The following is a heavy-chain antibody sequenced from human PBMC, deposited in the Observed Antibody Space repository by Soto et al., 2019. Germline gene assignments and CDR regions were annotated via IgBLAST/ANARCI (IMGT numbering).Heavy chain of an antibody. CDR1: GYSISSGYY. CDR2: IYHSGST. V-gene: IGHV4-38-2*02. Sequence: SETLSLTCTVSGYSISSGYYWGWIRQPPGKGLEWIGSIYHSGSTYYNPSLKSRVTISVDTSKNQFSLKLSSVTAADTAVYYCASSVGEYSGYDYWYFDLWGRGTLVTVSS. J-gene: IGHJ2*01. D-gene: IGHD5-12*01. CDR3: ASSVGEYSGYDYWYFDL.